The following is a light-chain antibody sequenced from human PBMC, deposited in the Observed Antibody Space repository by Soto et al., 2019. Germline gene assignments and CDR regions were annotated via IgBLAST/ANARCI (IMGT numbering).Light chain of an antibody. J-gene: IGLJ1*01. V-gene: IGLV2-14*01. CDR3: SSHTRSNKG. CDR1: SSDVGGYKY. Sequence: QSVLTQPASVSGSTGQSITISCTGTSSDVGGYKYVSWYQQHPGKAPKLMIYEVSHRPSWGSELFSVSKSGNTASLTISRLQAEDEADYSCSSHTRSNKGFGTGTKVTGL. CDR2: EVS.